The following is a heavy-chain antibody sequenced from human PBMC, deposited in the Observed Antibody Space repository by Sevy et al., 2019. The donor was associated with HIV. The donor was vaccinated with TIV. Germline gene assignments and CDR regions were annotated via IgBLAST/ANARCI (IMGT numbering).Heavy chain of an antibody. Sequence: GGSLRLSCAASGFTISSNYISWVRQAPGKGLEWISAIYSGGNTYYADPVKGRFTISSDNSKNTVYLQMNSLRAEDTAVYFCARQYFHHSSGYFSLWGQGTLVTVSS. V-gene: IGHV3-53*01. D-gene: IGHD3-22*01. CDR2: IYSGGNT. CDR1: GFTISSNY. CDR3: ARQYFHHSSGYFSL. J-gene: IGHJ4*02.